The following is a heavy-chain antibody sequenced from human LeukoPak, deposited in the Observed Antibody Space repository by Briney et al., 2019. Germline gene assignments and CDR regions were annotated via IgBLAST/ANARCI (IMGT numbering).Heavy chain of an antibody. Sequence: PSETLSLTCAVSGGTLTSGGYSWSWIRQSPGKALEWIGYIYYSGSAYYNPSLKSRVDISFDTSKNQFSLRMTSVTAADSAIYFCARIRISSTSQNYFDPWGQGTLVTVSS. D-gene: IGHD2-2*01. CDR1: GGTLTSGGYS. J-gene: IGHJ5*02. V-gene: IGHV4-30-4*07. CDR2: IYYSGSA. CDR3: ARIRISSTSQNYFDP.